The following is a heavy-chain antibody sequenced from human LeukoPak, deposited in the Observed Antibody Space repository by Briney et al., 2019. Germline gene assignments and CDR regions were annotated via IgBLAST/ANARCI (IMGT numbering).Heavy chain of an antibody. J-gene: IGHJ5*02. V-gene: IGHV3-9*01. Sequence: QPGRSLRLSCAASGFTFDDYAMHWVRQAPGKGLEWVSGISWNSGSIGYADSVKGRFTISRDNAKNSLYLQMNSLRAEDTAVYYCARCGLYCSGGSCYWNWFDPWGQGTLVTVSS. CDR1: GFTFDDYA. CDR3: ARCGLYCSGGSCYWNWFDP. D-gene: IGHD2-15*01. CDR2: ISWNSGSI.